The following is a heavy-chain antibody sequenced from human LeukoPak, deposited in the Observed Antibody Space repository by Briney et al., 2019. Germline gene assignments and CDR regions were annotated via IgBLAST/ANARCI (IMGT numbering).Heavy chain of an antibody. Sequence: GGSLRLSCAAAGFTFNDYHMTWICQAPGKGLEWVSYISGSGSTIHYADSVRGRFTISRDNAKNSLYLQMNNLRAEDTAVYYCARTRYIYGWCYFDFWGQGTLVTVSS. J-gene: IGHJ4*02. CDR3: ARTRYIYGWCYFDF. CDR2: ISGSGSTI. D-gene: IGHD5-18*01. CDR1: GFTFNDYH. V-gene: IGHV3-11*01.